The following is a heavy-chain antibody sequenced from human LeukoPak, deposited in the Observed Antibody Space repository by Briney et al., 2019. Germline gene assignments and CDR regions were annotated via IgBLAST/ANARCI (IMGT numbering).Heavy chain of an antibody. V-gene: IGHV4-61*02. CDR3: AATVTTMRDY. CDR1: GGSISSGSYY. D-gene: IGHD4-17*01. CDR2: IYTSGST. Sequence: SQTLSLTCTVSGGSISSGSYYWSWIRQPAGKGLEWIGRIYTSGSTNYNPSLKSRVTMSVDTSKNQFSLKLSSVTTADTAVYYCAATVTTMRDYWGQGTLVTVSS. J-gene: IGHJ4*02.